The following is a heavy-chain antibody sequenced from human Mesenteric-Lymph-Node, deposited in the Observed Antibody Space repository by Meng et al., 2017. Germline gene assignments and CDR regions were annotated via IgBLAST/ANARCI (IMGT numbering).Heavy chain of an antibody. CDR3: ASPSKWLQSDFDY. CDR1: GFTFSSYW. D-gene: IGHD5-24*01. CDR2: IKQDGSEK. Sequence: GGSLRLSCTASGFTFSSYWMTWVRRAPGKGLEWVANIKQDGSEKYYVDSVKGRFTISRDNAKNSLYLQMNSLRAEDTAVYYCASPSKWLQSDFDYWGQGTLVTVSS. V-gene: IGHV3-7*01. J-gene: IGHJ4*02.